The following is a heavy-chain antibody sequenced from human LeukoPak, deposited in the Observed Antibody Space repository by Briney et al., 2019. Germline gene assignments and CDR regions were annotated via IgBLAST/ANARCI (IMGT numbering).Heavy chain of an antibody. CDR2: VSGSGDRT. D-gene: IGHD6-19*01. CDR3: ATCASSSGWCKFDS. Sequence: GGSLRLSCAASGFPFSSHAMTWVRQAPGKGLDWASGVSGSGDRTYNADSVKGRFTISRDNSKNTLYLQMNSLRAEDTAVYYCATCASSSGWCKFDSWGQGTLVTVSS. J-gene: IGHJ4*02. V-gene: IGHV3-23*01. CDR1: GFPFSSHA.